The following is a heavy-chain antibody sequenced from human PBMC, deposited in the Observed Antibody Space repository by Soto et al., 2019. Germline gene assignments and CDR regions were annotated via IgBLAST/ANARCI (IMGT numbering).Heavy chain of an antibody. Sequence: GGSLRLSCAASGFTVSSNYMSWVRQAPGKGLEWVSVIYSGGSTYYADSVKGRFTISRDNSKNTLYPQMNSLRAEDTAVYYCAKDRGIAARPGGEPTPDYWGQGTLVTVSS. CDR2: IYSGGST. CDR3: AKDRGIAARPGGEPTPDY. CDR1: GFTVSSNY. J-gene: IGHJ4*02. D-gene: IGHD6-6*01. V-gene: IGHV3-66*01.